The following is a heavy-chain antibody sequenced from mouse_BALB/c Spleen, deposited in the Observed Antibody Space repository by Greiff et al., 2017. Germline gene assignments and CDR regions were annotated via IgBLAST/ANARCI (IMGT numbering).Heavy chain of an antibody. D-gene: IGHD2-4*01. CDR1: GFSLTSYG. Sequence: QVQLKKSGPGLVAPSQSLSITCTVSGFSLTSYGVHWVRQPPGKGLEWLGVIWAGGSTNYNSALMSRLSISKDNSKSQVFLKMNSLQTDDTAMYYCARDHDYDKNYWGQGTLVTVSA. CDR3: ARDHDYDKNY. J-gene: IGHJ3*01. CDR2: IWAGGST. V-gene: IGHV2-9*02.